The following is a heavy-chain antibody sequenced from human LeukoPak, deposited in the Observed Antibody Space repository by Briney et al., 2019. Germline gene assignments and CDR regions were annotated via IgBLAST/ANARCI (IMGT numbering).Heavy chain of an antibody. J-gene: IGHJ4*02. Sequence: PGGSLRLSCAASGFTFSSYSMNWVRQAPGKGLEWISYIDTSSNYIYYADSVKGRFTISRDNAKNSLYLQMNSLRAEDTALYYCAGVAGRLYGLDYWGQGTLVTVSS. CDR2: IDTSSNYI. V-gene: IGHV3-21*05. CDR1: GFTFSSYS. CDR3: AGVAGRLYGLDY. D-gene: IGHD2-2*02.